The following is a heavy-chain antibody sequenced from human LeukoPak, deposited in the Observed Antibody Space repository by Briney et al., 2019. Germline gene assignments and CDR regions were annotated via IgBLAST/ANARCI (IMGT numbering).Heavy chain of an antibody. CDR2: IKQDGSEK. J-gene: IGHJ6*03. CDR1: GFTFSSYW. Sequence: GGSLRLSCAASGFTFSSYWMSWVRQAPGKGLEWVANIKQDGSEKYYVDSVKGRFTISRDNAKNSLYLQMNSLRAEDTAVYYCARDRILEWLLYYYYYMDVCGKGTTVTVSS. D-gene: IGHD3-3*01. V-gene: IGHV3-7*01. CDR3: ARDRILEWLLYYYYYMDV.